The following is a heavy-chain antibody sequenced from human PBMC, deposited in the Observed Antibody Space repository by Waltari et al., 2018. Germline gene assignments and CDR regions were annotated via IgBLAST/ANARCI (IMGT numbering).Heavy chain of an antibody. CDR2: LSGTGRTT. CDR3: AKWAPVGFLEWTKEVIPYYFDF. Sequence: EVQLLVSGGGLVQPGGSLRLSCAASGFTFSSFAMSWVRQVPGMGLEWGATLSGTGRTTYYADSVKGRCTISRDKSKSTLSLQMDGLIGDDTAVYYCAKWAPVGFLEWTKEVIPYYFDFWGQGALVTVSS. CDR1: GFTFSSFA. D-gene: IGHD3-3*01. J-gene: IGHJ4*02. V-gene: IGHV3-23*01.